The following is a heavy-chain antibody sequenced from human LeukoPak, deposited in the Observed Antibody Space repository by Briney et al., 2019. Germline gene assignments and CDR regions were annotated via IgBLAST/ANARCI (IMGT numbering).Heavy chain of an antibody. V-gene: IGHV3-21*05. CDR3: ARDRNRVFPPFDY. J-gene: IGHJ4*02. Sequence: GGSLRLSCAASGFTFSSYSMNWVRQAPGKGLEWVSYISSSSYIYYADSVKGRFTISRDNAKNSLYLQMNSLRAEDTAVYYCARDRNRVFPPFDYWGQGTLVTVSS. CDR1: GFTFSSYS. D-gene: IGHD1-14*01. CDR2: ISSSSYI.